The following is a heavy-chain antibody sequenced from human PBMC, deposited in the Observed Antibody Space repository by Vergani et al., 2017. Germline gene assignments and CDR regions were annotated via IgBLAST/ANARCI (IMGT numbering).Heavy chain of an antibody. J-gene: IGHJ6*03. V-gene: IGHV1-18*01. CDR1: GYTFTSYG. Sequence: QVQLVQSGAEVKKPGASVKVSCKASGYTFTSYGISWVRQAPGQGLEWMGWISAYNGNTNYAQKLQGRVTMTTDTSTSTADMELRSLRSDDTAVYYCARGPGYGLPGAYYYYYYMDVWGKGTTVTVSS. CDR2: ISAYNGNT. CDR3: ARGPGYGLPGAYYYYYYMDV. D-gene: IGHD5-18*01.